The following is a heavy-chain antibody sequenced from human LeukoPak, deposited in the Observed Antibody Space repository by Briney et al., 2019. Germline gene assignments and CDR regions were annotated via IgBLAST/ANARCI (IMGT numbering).Heavy chain of an antibody. CDR3: ARGSSFGDLSH. V-gene: IGHV3-48*03. D-gene: IGHD3-10*01. Sequence: GGSLRLSCAASGFTFSSYEMNWVRQAPGKGLEGVSYISSCGSTIYYADPVKGRFTISRDKAKNSLYLQMNSLRAEDTAVYYCARGSSFGDLSHWGQGTLVTVSS. J-gene: IGHJ4*02. CDR2: ISSCGSTI. CDR1: GFTFSSYE.